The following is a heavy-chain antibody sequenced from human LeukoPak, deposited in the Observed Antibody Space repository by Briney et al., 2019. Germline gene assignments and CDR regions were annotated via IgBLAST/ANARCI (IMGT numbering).Heavy chain of an antibody. Sequence: GGSLRLSCAASGFTFSGYSMNWVRQAPGKGLEWVSYISSSSSTIYYADSVKGRFTISRDNAKNSLYLQMNSLRDEDTAVYYCAPHYDILTGSFYFDYWGQGTLVTVSS. CDR3: APHYDILTGSFYFDY. V-gene: IGHV3-48*02. CDR2: ISSSSSTI. D-gene: IGHD3-9*01. CDR1: GFTFSGYS. J-gene: IGHJ4*02.